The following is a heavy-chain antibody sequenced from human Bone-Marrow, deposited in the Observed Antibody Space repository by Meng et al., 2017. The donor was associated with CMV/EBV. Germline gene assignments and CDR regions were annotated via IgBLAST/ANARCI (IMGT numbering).Heavy chain of an antibody. Sequence: SETLSLTCAVYGGSFSGYYWSWIRQPPGKGLEWIGEINHSGSTNYNPSLKSRVTISVDTSKNQFSLKLSSVTAADTAVYYCVSNRIVVVPAAMDYYYYGMDVWGQGTTVTVSS. CDR2: INHSGST. CDR1: GGSFSGYY. J-gene: IGHJ6*02. D-gene: IGHD2-2*01. CDR3: VSNRIVVVPAAMDYYYYGMDV. V-gene: IGHV4-34*01.